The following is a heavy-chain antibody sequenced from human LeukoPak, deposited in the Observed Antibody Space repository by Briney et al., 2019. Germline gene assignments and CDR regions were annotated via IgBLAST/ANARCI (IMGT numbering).Heavy chain of an antibody. D-gene: IGHD3-10*01. CDR2: INWNGDST. CDR1: GFSFDDYG. V-gene: IGHV3-20*04. J-gene: IGHJ4*02. Sequence: GGSLRLSCVASGFSFDDYGMSWVRQAPGKGLEWVSGINWNGDSTAYADSVKGRFTISRDNAKNSLYLQMDSLRAEDTAWYYCARESGSGRGTLGAYWGQGILVTVSS. CDR3: ARESGSGRGTLGAY.